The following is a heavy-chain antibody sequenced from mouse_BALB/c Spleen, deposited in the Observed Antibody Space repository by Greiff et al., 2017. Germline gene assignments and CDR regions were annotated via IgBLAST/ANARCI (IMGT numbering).Heavy chain of an antibody. CDR1: GYTFTDYN. V-gene: IGHV1-18*01. Sequence: EVQLQQSGPELVKPGASVKIPCKASGYTFTDYNMDWVKQSHGKSLEWIGDINPNNGGTIYNQKFKGKATLTVDKSSSTAYMELRSLTSEDTAVYYCARRIYDGYPWFAYWGQGTLVTVSA. CDR3: ARRIYDGYPWFAY. D-gene: IGHD2-3*01. J-gene: IGHJ3*01. CDR2: INPNNGGT.